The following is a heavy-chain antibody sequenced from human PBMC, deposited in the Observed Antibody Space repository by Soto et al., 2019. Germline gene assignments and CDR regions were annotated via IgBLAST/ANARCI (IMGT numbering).Heavy chain of an antibody. J-gene: IGHJ4*02. CDR1: GGTFSSYT. D-gene: IGHD4-17*01. Sequence: SVKVSCKASGGTFSSYTISWVRQAPGQGLEWMGRIIPILGIANYAQKFQGRVTITADKSTSTAYMELSSLRSEDTAVYYCARDLHGDPRGYWGQGTLVTVSS. V-gene: IGHV1-69*04. CDR2: IIPILGIA. CDR3: ARDLHGDPRGY.